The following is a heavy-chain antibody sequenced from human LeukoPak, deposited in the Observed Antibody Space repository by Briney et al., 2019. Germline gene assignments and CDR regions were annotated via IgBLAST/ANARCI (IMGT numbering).Heavy chain of an antibody. V-gene: IGHV3-48*03. CDR2: ISSSGSTI. Sequence: GSLRLSCAASGFTFSSYEMNWVRQAPGKGLGGVSYISSSGSTIYYADSVKGRFTISRDNAKNSLYLQMNSLRAEDTAVYYCARVGPWVNPDYYYYYMDVWGKGTTVTVSS. CDR3: ARVGPWVNPDYYYYYMDV. J-gene: IGHJ6*03. CDR1: GFTFSSYE. D-gene: IGHD1-14*01.